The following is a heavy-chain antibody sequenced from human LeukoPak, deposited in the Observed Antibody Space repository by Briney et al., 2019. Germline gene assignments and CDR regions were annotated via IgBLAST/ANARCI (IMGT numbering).Heavy chain of an antibody. CDR2: IYTIGRI. D-gene: IGHD6-6*01. CDR1: GGSITGYY. J-gene: IGHJ5*02. CDR3: ARDSSGSTSSLPGTNWFNP. Sequence: PSETLSLTCTVSGGSITGYYWSWIRQPAGKGLEWIGRIYTIGRINYNPSLEGRVTMSVDTSKNQFSLKLNSVTAAATAVYYCARDSSGSTSSLPGTNWFNPRGQGTLVTVSS. V-gene: IGHV4-4*07.